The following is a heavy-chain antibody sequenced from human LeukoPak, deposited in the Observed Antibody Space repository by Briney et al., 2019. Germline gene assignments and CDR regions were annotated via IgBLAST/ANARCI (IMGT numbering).Heavy chain of an antibody. CDR3: ARDLSLYYYDSSGHQGGDAFDI. Sequence: ASVKVSCKASGYTFTSYGISWVRQAPGQGLEWMGWISAYNGNTNYAQKFQGRVTMTKDTSTSTAYMELRSLRADDTAVYYCARDLSLYYYDSSGHQGGDAFDIWGRGTMVTVSS. CDR2: ISAYNGNT. CDR1: GYTFTSYG. D-gene: IGHD3-22*01. J-gene: IGHJ3*02. V-gene: IGHV1-18*01.